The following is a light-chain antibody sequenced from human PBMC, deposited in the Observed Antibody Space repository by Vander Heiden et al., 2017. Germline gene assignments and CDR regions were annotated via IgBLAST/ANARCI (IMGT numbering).Light chain of an antibody. CDR3: QQSNSTPLT. V-gene: IGKV1-39*01. CDR2: AAS. CDR1: QTISSY. J-gene: IGKJ4*01. Sequence: DIQMTQSPSSLSASVGDRVTITCRESQTISSYLNWYQQKPGKARKLMIDAASSLKSGVPSRFSGSGSGTDFTLTISSLQPEDFATYYCQQSNSTPLTFGGGTKVEIK.